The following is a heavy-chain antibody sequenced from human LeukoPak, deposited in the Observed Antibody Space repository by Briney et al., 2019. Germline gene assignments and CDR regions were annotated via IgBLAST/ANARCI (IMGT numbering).Heavy chain of an antibody. D-gene: IGHD3-22*01. J-gene: IGHJ4*02. CDR3: TTDPDDSSGYYLDY. CDR2: IKSKTDGGTT. CDR1: GFTFSNAW. Sequence: GGSLRLSCAASGFTFSNAWMSWVRQAPGKGLEWVGRIKSKTDGGTTDYAAPVKGRFTISRDDSKNTLYLQMSSLKTEDTAVYYCTTDPDDSSGYYLDYWGQGTLVTVSS. V-gene: IGHV3-15*01.